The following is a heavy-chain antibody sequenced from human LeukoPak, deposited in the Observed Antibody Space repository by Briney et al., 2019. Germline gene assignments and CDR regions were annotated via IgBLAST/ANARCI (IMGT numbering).Heavy chain of an antibody. Sequence: GASVKVSCKASGGTFSRYAISWVRQAPGQGLEWMGGIIPIFGTANYAQKFQGRVTITTDTSTSTVYMELRSLRSDDTAVYYCASSTTSCRSTSCYDPFDYWGQGTLVTVSS. CDR3: ASSTTSCRSTSCYDPFDY. J-gene: IGHJ4*02. D-gene: IGHD2-2*01. CDR2: IIPIFGTA. CDR1: GGTFSRYA. V-gene: IGHV1-69*05.